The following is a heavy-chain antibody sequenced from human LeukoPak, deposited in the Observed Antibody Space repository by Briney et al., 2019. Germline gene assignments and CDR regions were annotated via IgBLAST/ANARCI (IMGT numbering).Heavy chain of an antibody. CDR2: ISSSGSTI. CDR3: AELGITMIGGV. CDR1: GFTFSSDE. J-gene: IGHJ6*04. V-gene: IGHV3-48*03. Sequence: PGGALRLSCAASGFTFSSDEMNWVRQAPGKVLEWVSYISSSGSTIYYADSVKGRFTISRDNAKNSLYLQMNILRAEDTAVYYCAELGITMIGGVWGKGTTVTISS. D-gene: IGHD3-10*02.